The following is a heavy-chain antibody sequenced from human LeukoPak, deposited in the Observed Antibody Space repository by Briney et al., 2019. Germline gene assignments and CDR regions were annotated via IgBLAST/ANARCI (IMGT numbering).Heavy chain of an antibody. V-gene: IGHV3-48*01. CDR3: AREYSSSSGRAFDM. CDR1: GFTFSSYS. Sequence: GGSLRLSCVVSGFTFSSYSMNWVRQAPGKGLGWVSYISSSSSTIYNADSVKGRFTISRDNPNNSFYLQMNSLRAEDTAVYYCAREYSSSSGRAFDMWGQGTMVTVSS. J-gene: IGHJ3*02. CDR2: ISSSSSTI. D-gene: IGHD6-6*01.